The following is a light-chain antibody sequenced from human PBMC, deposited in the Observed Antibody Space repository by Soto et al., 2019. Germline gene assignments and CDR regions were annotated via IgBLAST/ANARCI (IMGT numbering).Light chain of an antibody. CDR1: SSDVGGYNY. CDR3: SSYTSSSTHDVV. V-gene: IGLV2-14*01. J-gene: IGLJ2*01. CDR2: DVS. Sequence: QSALTQPASVSGSPGQSITISCTGTSSDVGGYNYVSWYQQHPGKAPKLMIYDVSNRPSGVSNRFSGSKSGNTASLTISGLQAEAEADYYCSSYTSSSTHDVVFGGGTKLTVL.